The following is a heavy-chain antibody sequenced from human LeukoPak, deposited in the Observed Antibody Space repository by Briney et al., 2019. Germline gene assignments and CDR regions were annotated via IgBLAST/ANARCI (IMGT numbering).Heavy chain of an antibody. J-gene: IGHJ1*01. CDR1: GFSFSDYA. D-gene: IGHD3-22*01. Sequence: GGSLRLSCAASGFSFSDYAMVWVRQAPRKGLEWVSGISSGGHDATFYADSVKGRFTVSRDNSKSTLYLQMNFLRVEDTALYYCAKDGLSYDPSNHIYHVVHWGQGTLVTVSS. CDR3: AKDGLSYDPSNHIYHVVH. V-gene: IGHV3-23*01. CDR2: ISSGGHDAT.